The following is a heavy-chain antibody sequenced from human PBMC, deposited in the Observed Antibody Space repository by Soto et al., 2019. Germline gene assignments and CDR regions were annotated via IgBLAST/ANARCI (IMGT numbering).Heavy chain of an antibody. CDR1: GFTFSSYA. Sequence: PGGSLRLSCAASGFTFSSYAMHWVRQAPGKGLEWVAVISYDGSNKYYADSVKGRFTVARGNSKNTLFLEMNSLRVEDTAVYFCAKDFKVSGSHYGTLNYYYGMDVWGQGTTVTVSS. J-gene: IGHJ6*02. CDR3: AKDFKVSGSHYGTLNYYYGMDV. D-gene: IGHD3-10*01. V-gene: IGHV3-30-3*01. CDR2: ISYDGSNK.